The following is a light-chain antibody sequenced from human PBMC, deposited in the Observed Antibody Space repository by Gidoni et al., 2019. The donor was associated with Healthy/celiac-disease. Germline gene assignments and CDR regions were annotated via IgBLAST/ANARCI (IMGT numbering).Light chain of an antibody. V-gene: IGKV1-8*01. CDR3: QQYYSYPLT. Sequence: AIRMTQSPSSFSAATGDRVTITCRASQGISSYFAWYQQKPGKAPKLLIYAASTLQSGVPSRFSGSGSGTDFTLTISCLQSEDFATYYCQQYYSYPLTFGGGTKVEIK. CDR1: QGISSY. J-gene: IGKJ4*01. CDR2: AAS.